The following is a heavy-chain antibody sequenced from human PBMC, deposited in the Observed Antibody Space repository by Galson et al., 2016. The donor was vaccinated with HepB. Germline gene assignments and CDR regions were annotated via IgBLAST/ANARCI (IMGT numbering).Heavy chain of an antibody. CDR1: GFTFRSYG. J-gene: IGHJ4*02. CDR2: VWHDGNNQ. V-gene: IGHV3-33*01. Sequence: SLRLSCAASGFTFRSYGFNWVRQRPGKGLEWMATVWHDGNNQYYEDSVQGRFTISRDNSKDTVYLQMNRLRVEDTAVYFCARAYDNSGYYPPFDFRGQGTLVTVSS. CDR3: ARAYDNSGYYPPFDF. D-gene: IGHD3-22*01.